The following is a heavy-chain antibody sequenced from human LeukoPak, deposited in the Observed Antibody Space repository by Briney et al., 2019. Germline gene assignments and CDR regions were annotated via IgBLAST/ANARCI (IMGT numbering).Heavy chain of an antibody. CDR2: ISGSGGST. Sequence: RPGGSLRLSCAASGFTFSSHAMSWVRQAPGKGLEWVSAISGSGGSTYYADSVKGRFTISRDNSKNTLYLQMNSLRAEDTAVYYCAKALGSGYHFDYWGQGTLVTVSS. D-gene: IGHD3-22*01. J-gene: IGHJ4*02. V-gene: IGHV3-23*01. CDR3: AKALGSGYHFDY. CDR1: GFTFSSHA.